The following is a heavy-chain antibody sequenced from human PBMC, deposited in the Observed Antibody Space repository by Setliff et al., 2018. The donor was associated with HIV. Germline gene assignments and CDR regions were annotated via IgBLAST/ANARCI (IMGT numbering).Heavy chain of an antibody. CDR1: GYTFTQSD. J-gene: IGHJ2*01. Sequence: ASVKVSCKASGYTFTQSDINWVRQATGQSPERMGWMNPKSGNTGYKQTFQDRITITRETSINTIHMELKSLTSEDTAVYYCARSGPRDHDFWYDQSRRYFDLWGRGTLVTVSS. CDR3: ARSGPRDHDFWYDQSRRYFDL. D-gene: IGHD3-3*01. CDR2: MNPKSGNT. V-gene: IGHV1-8*03.